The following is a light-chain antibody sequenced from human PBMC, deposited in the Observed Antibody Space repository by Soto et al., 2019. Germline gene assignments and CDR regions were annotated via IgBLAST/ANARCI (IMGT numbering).Light chain of an antibody. J-gene: IGKJ1*01. Sequence: EIVLIQSPDTLPWSAGKGPTLAFRASQSVSSSYLAWYQQRPGQAPRLLIYGASSRATGIPDRFSGSGPGTDFSLTISRLEPEDFAVYHCQQYGVSPRTFGQGTKVDIK. CDR3: QQYGVSPRT. CDR1: QSVSSSY. CDR2: GAS. V-gene: IGKV3-20*01.